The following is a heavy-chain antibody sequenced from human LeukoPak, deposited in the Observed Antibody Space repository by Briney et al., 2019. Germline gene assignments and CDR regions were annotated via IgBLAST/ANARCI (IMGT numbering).Heavy chain of an antibody. CDR1: GFTFSSYA. CDR2: TSGSGGST. Sequence: GGSLRLSCAASGFTFSSYAMSWVRQAPGKGLEWVSATSGSGGSTYYADSVKGRFTISRDNSKNTLYLQMNSLRAEDTAVYYCAKARDAGLSGFDYWGQGTLVTVSS. V-gene: IGHV3-23*01. CDR3: AKARDAGLSGFDY. D-gene: IGHD5-24*01. J-gene: IGHJ4*02.